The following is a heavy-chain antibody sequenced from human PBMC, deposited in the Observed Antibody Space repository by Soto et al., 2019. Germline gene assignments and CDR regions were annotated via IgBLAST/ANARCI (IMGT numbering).Heavy chain of an antibody. CDR3: ARDGIVVVPAANLYYYYYMDV. CDR2: TYYRSKWYN. CDR1: GDSVSSNSAA. Sequence: PSQTLSLTCAISGDSVSSNSAAWNWIRQSPSRGLEWLGRTYYRSKWYNDYAVSVKSRITINPDTSKNQFSLQLNSVTPEDTAVYYCARDGIVVVPAANLYYYYYMDVWGKGTTVTVSS. D-gene: IGHD2-2*01. V-gene: IGHV6-1*01. J-gene: IGHJ6*03.